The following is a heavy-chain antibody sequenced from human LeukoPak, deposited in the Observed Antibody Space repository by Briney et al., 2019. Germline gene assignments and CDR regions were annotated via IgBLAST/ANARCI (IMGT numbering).Heavy chain of an antibody. CDR2: ISGSGGST. Sequence: PGGSLRLSCAASGFTFSSYAMSWVRQAPGKGLERVSAISGSGGSTYYADSVKGRFTISRDNSKNTLYLQINSLRAEDTAVYYCAKGPDDILTGYLTYWGQGTLVTVSS. D-gene: IGHD3-9*01. CDR1: GFTFSSYA. V-gene: IGHV3-23*01. J-gene: IGHJ4*02. CDR3: AKGPDDILTGYLTY.